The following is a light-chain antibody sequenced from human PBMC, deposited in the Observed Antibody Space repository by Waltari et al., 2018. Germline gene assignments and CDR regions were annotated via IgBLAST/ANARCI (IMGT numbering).Light chain of an antibody. J-gene: IGLJ2*01. CDR3: HSRDGSGSGGS. Sequence: SSELTQDPAVSVAMGQTVTITCQGNSLRSYYASWYQQRPGQAPILVIYDQNTRPSGVPDRFAGSMSDNTASLTITGAQAEDEASYYCHSRDGSGSGGSFGGGTKLTVL. V-gene: IGLV3-19*01. CDR2: DQN. CDR1: SLRSYY.